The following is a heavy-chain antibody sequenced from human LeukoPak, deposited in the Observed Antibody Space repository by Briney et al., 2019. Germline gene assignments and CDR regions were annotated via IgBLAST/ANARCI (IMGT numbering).Heavy chain of an antibody. V-gene: IGHV3-23*01. CDR1: GFTFSSYS. Sequence: GGSLRLSCAASGFTFSSYSMSWVRQAPGKGLEWVSAISGSGGSTYYADSVKGRFTISRDNSKNTLYLQMNSLRAEDTAVYYCAKAGVHDYGDYSGVGGQGTLVTVSS. CDR3: AKAGVHDYGDYSGV. CDR2: ISGSGGST. J-gene: IGHJ4*02. D-gene: IGHD4-17*01.